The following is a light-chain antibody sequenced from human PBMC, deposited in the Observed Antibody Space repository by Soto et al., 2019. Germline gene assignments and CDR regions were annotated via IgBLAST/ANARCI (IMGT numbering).Light chain of an antibody. CDR3: QQRSNWPLIT. CDR2: GAS. Sequence: EIVMTQSPGTLSVSPWERATLSCRASQSVSSSYLAWYQQKPGQAPRLLIYGASSRATGIPDRFSGSGSGTDFTLTISSLEPEDFAVYYCQQRSNWPLITFGQGTRLEI. CDR1: QSVSSSY. J-gene: IGKJ5*01. V-gene: IGKV3D-20*02.